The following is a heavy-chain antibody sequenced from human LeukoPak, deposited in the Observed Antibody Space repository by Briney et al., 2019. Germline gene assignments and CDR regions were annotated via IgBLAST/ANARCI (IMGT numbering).Heavy chain of an antibody. Sequence: SETLSLTCTVSGGSISSSSYYWGWIRQPPGKGLEWIGSIYYSGSTYYNPSLKSRVTISVDTSKNQFPLKLSSVTAADTAVYHCAREVTAMVTFNWFDPWGQGTLVTVSS. V-gene: IGHV4-39*02. CDR2: IYYSGST. J-gene: IGHJ5*02. CDR1: GGSISSSSYY. CDR3: AREVTAMVTFNWFDP. D-gene: IGHD5-18*01.